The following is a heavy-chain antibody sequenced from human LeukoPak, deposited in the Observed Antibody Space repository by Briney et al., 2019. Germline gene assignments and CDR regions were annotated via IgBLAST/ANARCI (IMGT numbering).Heavy chain of an antibody. CDR3: ARMTTVVTVDY. CDR2: IYYSGST. CDR1: GGSISSSSYY. D-gene: IGHD4-23*01. J-gene: IGHJ4*02. V-gene: IGHV4-39*07. Sequence: SETLSPTCTVSGGSISSSSYYWGWIRQPPGKGLEWIGSIYYSGSTYYNPSLKSRVTISVDTSKSQFSLNLSSVTAADTAVYYCARMTTVVTVDYWGRGTLVTVSS.